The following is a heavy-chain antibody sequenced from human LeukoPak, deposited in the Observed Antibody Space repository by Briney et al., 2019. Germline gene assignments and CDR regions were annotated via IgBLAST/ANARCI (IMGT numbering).Heavy chain of an antibody. CDR1: GGTFSSYV. D-gene: IGHD3-22*01. Sequence: SVKVSCKASGGTFSSYVISWVRQAPGQGLEWMGRIIPILGIANYAQKFQGRVTITADKSTSTAYMELNSLRSEDTAVYYCASPPADYYDSRDYFDYWGQGTLVTVSS. CDR3: ASPPADYYDSRDYFDY. CDR2: IIPILGIA. V-gene: IGHV1-69*04. J-gene: IGHJ4*02.